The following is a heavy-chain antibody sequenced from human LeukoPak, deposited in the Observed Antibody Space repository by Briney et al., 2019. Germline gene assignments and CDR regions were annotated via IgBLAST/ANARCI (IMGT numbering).Heavy chain of an antibody. D-gene: IGHD3-3*01. Sequence: GGSLRLSCAASGFTFSSYAMSWVRQAPGKGLEWVSYIGSGGTTIYYADSVKGRFTISRDNAKNSLYLQMNGLRAEDTAVYYCARDWSHAFDVWGQGTMVTV. CDR1: GFTFSSYA. J-gene: IGHJ3*01. V-gene: IGHV3-48*01. CDR3: ARDWSHAFDV. CDR2: IGSGGTTI.